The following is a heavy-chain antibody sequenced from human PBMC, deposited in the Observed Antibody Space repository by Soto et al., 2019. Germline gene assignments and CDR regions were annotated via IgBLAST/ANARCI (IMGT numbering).Heavy chain of an antibody. V-gene: IGHV3-74*01. Sequence: EVQLVESGGGLVQPGGSLRLSCAASGFTFSGYWMHWVRQAPGKGLVWVSRINDDGSRTTYADSVRARFTISRDNAKNTLYLQMNSLRAEDTAVYYCASQLSTTDNWGQGTLVTVSS. CDR3: ASQLSTTDN. CDR1: GFTFSGYW. CDR2: INDDGSRT. J-gene: IGHJ4*02. D-gene: IGHD3-22*01.